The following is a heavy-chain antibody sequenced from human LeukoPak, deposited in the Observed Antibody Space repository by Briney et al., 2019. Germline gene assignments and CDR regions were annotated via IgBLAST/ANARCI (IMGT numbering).Heavy chain of an antibody. D-gene: IGHD3-3*01. J-gene: IGHJ4*02. CDR3: ARARGYDFWSGYDY. CDR1: GFTFSEYY. CDR2: ISSSGSTI. Sequence: GGSLRLSCAASGFTFSEYYMSWIRQAPGKGLEWVSYISSSGSTIYYADSVEGRFTISRDNAKNSLYLQMNGLRAEDTAVYYCARARGYDFWSGYDYWGQGTLVTVSS. V-gene: IGHV3-11*04.